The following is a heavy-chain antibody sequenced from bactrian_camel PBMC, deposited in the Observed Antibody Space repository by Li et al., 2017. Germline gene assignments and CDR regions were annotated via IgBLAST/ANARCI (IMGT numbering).Heavy chain of an antibody. CDR3: AARGPYCYTKLSVRDFTY. CDR1: GYTYNRNC. J-gene: IGHJ6*01. V-gene: IGHV3S1*01. D-gene: IGHD2*01. CDR2: IATGSGNT. Sequence: VQLVESGGGSVQAGGSLRLSCAASGYTYNRNCMAWFRQAPGKEREGVARIATGSGNTYYADSVKDRFTISLDNAKNTMYLQMNSLKPEDTAMYYCAARGPYCYTKLSVRDFTYWGQGTQVTVS.